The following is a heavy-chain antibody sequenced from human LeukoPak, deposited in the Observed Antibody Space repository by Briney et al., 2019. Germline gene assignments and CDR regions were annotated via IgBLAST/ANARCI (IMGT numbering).Heavy chain of an antibody. D-gene: IGHD1-26*01. CDR2: ISSASSVI. J-gene: IGHJ4*02. V-gene: IGHV3-48*04. CDR1: VTFTAYS. CDR3: VRGGGGSYFFDH. Sequence: GGSLRLSCEASVTFTAYSFNWVRQAPGKGLEWISYISSASSVIYYADSVKGRFTISRDNTRNSLYLQMTSLRADDTAVYYCVRGGGGSYFFDHWGRGTLVTVSS.